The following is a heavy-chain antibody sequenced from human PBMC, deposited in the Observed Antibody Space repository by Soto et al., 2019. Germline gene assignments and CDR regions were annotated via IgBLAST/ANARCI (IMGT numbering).Heavy chain of an antibody. D-gene: IGHD1-26*01. V-gene: IGHV1-69*01. Sequence: QVQVVQSGAEVKKPGSSVKVSCKTSGDTFSRYALSWVRQAPGQGLEWMGGVIPLFRTTNYAQKFQGRLTITADGSTNTAFMELINLTSEDTAVYFCVPLQPSTIVGRPGVDVWGQGTSVTVSS. J-gene: IGHJ6*02. CDR1: GDTFSRYA. CDR3: VPLQPSTIVGRPGVDV. CDR2: VIPLFRTT.